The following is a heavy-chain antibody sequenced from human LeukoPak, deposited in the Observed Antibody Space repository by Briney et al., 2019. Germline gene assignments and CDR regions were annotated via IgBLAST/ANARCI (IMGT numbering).Heavy chain of an antibody. Sequence: ASVKVSCKASGYTFTDYYIHWVRQAPGQGLEWMGWVFPYSGKSNLAQKFQGWVAMTSDTSVGTVYMELSRLTSDDTAVYFCARVQGGYNYFDYWGQGTPVTVSS. CDR1: GYTFTDYY. J-gene: IGHJ4*02. CDR3: ARVQGGYNYFDY. CDR2: VFPYSGKS. V-gene: IGHV1-2*04. D-gene: IGHD5-24*01.